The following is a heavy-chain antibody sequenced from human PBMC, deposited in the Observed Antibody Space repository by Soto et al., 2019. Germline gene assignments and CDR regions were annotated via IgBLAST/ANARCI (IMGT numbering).Heavy chain of an antibody. CDR1: GFTFDDYA. J-gene: IGHJ4*02. V-gene: IGHV3-74*01. CDR3: ARGPRGLYHHDY. Sequence: GGSLRLSCAASGFTFDDYAMHWVRQAAGKGLVWVSRINMDGSSTNYADSVKGRFTISRDNAKNTLYLQMNSLRVDDTAVYYCARGPRGLYHHDYWGQGALVTVSS. CDR2: INMDGSST. D-gene: IGHD2-2*01.